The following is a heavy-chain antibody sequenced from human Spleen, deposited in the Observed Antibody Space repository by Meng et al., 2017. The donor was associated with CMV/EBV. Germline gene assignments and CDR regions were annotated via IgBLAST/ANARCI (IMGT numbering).Heavy chain of an antibody. D-gene: IGHD3-10*01. Sequence: SLKISCAASGFTFDDYAMHWVRQAPGQGLEWVSGISWNSGSIGYADSVKGRFTISRDNAKNSLYLQMNSLRAEDTALYYCAKDLGSDWGQGTLVTVSS. CDR2: ISWNSGSI. V-gene: IGHV3-9*01. CDR3: AKDLGSD. J-gene: IGHJ4*02. CDR1: GFTFDDYA.